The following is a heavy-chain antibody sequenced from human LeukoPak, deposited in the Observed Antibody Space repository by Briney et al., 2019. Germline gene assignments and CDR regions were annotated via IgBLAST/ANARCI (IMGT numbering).Heavy chain of an antibody. V-gene: IGHV3-33*01. J-gene: IGHJ6*03. Sequence: GGSLRLSCAASGFTFSSYGMHWVRQAPGKGLEWVAVIWYDGSNKYYADSVKGRFTISRDNSKNTLYLQMNSLRAEDTAVYYCARDPYPFGRNYYYYMDVWGKGTTVTVSS. CDR1: GFTFSSYG. D-gene: IGHD3-16*01. CDR2: IWYDGSNK. CDR3: ARDPYPFGRNYYYYMDV.